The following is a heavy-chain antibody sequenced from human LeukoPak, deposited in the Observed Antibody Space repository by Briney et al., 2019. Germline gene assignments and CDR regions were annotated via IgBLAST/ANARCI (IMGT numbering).Heavy chain of an antibody. V-gene: IGHV4-30-4*07. J-gene: IGHJ5*02. Sequence: PSETLSLTCALSGGSISSGGYSGSWIRQPPGKGLEWIGYIYYSGSTYYNPSRKSRVTISVDTSKNQFSLKLSSVTAADTAVYYCARVARNWFDPWGQGTLVTVSS. CDR3: ARVARNWFDP. CDR2: IYYSGST. CDR1: GGSISSGGYS.